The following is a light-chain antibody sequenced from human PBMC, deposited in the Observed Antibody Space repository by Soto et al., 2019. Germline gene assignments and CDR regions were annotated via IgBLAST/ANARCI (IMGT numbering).Light chain of an antibody. CDR2: DAS. J-gene: IGKJ4*01. CDR1: QSVSSY. CDR3: QQRSNWPPI. Sequence: EIVLTQSPATLSLSPGERATLSCRASQSVSSYLAWYQQKPGQAPRLLIYDASNRATGIPARFSGSGSGTDFTLTISSLEPEDFAVYYCQQRSNWPPIFGGGTKVDNK. V-gene: IGKV3-11*01.